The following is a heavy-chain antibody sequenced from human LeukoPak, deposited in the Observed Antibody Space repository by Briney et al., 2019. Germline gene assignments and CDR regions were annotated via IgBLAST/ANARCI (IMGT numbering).Heavy chain of an antibody. Sequence: GGSLRLSCAVSGFTVSSNYMSWVRQAPGKGLEWVSLIYNDGRTSYADSVKGRFTISRDNSNNTLYLQMNSLTTEDTAVYYCARYPVGAGLPDAFDIWGRGTMVADSS. CDR2: IYNDGRT. D-gene: IGHD1-26*01. J-gene: IGHJ3*02. CDR3: ARYPVGAGLPDAFDI. CDR1: GFTVSSNY. V-gene: IGHV3-66*01.